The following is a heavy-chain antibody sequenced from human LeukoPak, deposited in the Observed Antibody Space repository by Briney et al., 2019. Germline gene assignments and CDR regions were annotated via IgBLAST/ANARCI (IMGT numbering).Heavy chain of an antibody. CDR2: ISYDGSNK. CDR3: ARDSSGWYGSEIDY. V-gene: IGHV3-30*03. J-gene: IGHJ4*02. Sequence: GRSLRLSCAASGFTFSSYGMHWVRQAPGKGLEWVAVISYDGSNKYYVDSVKGRFTISRDNAKNPLYLQMNSLRAEDTAIYYCARDSSGWYGSEIDYWGQGTLSPSPQ. CDR1: GFTFSSYG. D-gene: IGHD6-19*01.